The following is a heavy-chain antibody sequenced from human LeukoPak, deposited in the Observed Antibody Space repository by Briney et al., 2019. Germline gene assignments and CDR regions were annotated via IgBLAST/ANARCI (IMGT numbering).Heavy chain of an antibody. D-gene: IGHD3-10*01. J-gene: IGHJ4*02. CDR2: IYTSGST. Sequence: SETLSLTCTVSGDSVSTYYWSWIRQSAGKGLEWIGRIYTSGSTNYNPSLKSRVTISADSSRDHFSLKLNSVTAADTAVYYCARSLGTYYYGSGNYYPTIYFDYWGQGTLVTVSS. V-gene: IGHV4-4*07. CDR3: ARSLGTYYYGSGNYYPTIYFDY. CDR1: GDSVSTYY.